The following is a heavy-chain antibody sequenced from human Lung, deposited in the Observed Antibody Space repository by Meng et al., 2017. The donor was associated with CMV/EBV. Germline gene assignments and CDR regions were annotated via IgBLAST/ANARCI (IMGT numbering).Heavy chain of an antibody. J-gene: IGHJ6*02. CDR1: GFTFSSYA. CDR3: ARDMYYDFWSGYYRRGGDYYYGMDV. Sequence: SCAASGFTFSSYAMHWVRQAPGKGLEWVAVISYDGSNKYYADSVKGRFTISRDNSKNTLYLQMNSLRAEDTAVYYSARDMYYDFWSGYYRRGGDYYYGMDVXGQGXTVTVSS. CDR2: ISYDGSNK. D-gene: IGHD3-3*01. V-gene: IGHV3-30*04.